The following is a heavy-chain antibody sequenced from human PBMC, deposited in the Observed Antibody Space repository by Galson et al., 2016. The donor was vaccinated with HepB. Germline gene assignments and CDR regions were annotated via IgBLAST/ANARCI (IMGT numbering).Heavy chain of an antibody. V-gene: IGHV1-69*01. J-gene: IGHJ6*02. Sequence: QAPGQGLEWMGQIVPMFGTANYAQKFQGRVMITADESTSTAYMELTSLRSEDKAVYCCARPLSGTGAYGMDVWGQGTTVTVSS. CDR3: ARPLSGTGAYGMDV. CDR2: IVPMFGTA. D-gene: IGHD1-20*01.